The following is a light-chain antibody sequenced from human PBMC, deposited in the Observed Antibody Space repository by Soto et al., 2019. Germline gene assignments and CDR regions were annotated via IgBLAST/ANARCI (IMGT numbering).Light chain of an antibody. CDR3: HQYGSPPFT. J-gene: IGKJ3*01. CDR1: QSVSTNY. Sequence: EIVWTQSPGTLSLSPVDRATLSCRASQSVSTNYLAWYQQSLGQAPRLLIYGASSRATGITDMFSGDGSGTDFTLIISRLEPEDFAVYYCHQYGSPPFTFGPGTKVDIK. CDR2: GAS. V-gene: IGKV3-20*01.